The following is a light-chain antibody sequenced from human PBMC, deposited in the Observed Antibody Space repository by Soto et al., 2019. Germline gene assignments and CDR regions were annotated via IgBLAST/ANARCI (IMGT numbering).Light chain of an antibody. V-gene: IGKV3-15*01. CDR1: QIVSTN. CDR3: QQYNIWPPLT. J-gene: IGKJ4*01. Sequence: EIVMTQSPATLAVSPGETATLSCRASQIVSTNLAWYQQKPGQTPRLLIYGASTRASGFPARFSGSGSGTEFTLTISSLQSEDFAVYYCQQYNIWPPLTFGGGTRVE. CDR2: GAS.